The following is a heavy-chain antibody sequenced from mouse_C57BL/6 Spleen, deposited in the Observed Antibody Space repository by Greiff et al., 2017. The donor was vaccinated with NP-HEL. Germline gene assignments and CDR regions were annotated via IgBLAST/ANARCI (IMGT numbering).Heavy chain of an antibody. CDR2: IDPEDGDT. D-gene: IGHD1-1*01. J-gene: IGHJ3*01. CDR1: GFNIKDYY. V-gene: IGHV14-1*01. CDR3: TTSYYGSSYAY. Sequence: EVQLQQSGAELVRPGASVKLSCTASGFNIKDYYMHWVKQRPEQGLEWIGRIDPEDGDTEYAPKFQGKATMTADTSSNTAYRRLSSLTSEDTAVYYCTTSYYGSSYAYWGQGTLVTVSA.